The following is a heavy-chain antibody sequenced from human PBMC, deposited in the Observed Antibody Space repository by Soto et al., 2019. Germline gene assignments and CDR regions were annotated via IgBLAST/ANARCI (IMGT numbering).Heavy chain of an antibody. J-gene: IGHJ4*02. CDR3: ARGRSVAQGLDY. CDR2: IYYSGST. V-gene: IGHV4-31*03. CDR1: GGSISSGGYY. Sequence: QVQLQESGPGLVKPSQTLSLTCTVSGGSISSGGYYWSWIRQHPGKGLEWIGYIYYSGSTYYNPSLKSRVTLSVDTSKNLFSLKLSSVTAADTAVYYCARGRSVAQGLDYWGQGTLVTVSS.